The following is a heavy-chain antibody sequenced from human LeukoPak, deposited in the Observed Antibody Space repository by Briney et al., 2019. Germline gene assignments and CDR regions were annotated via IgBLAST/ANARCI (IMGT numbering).Heavy chain of an antibody. Sequence: ASVKVSCKASGYTFSTYAMNWVRQAPGQGLEWMGWINTYTGDPTYAPGFTGRFVFSLDTSVTTAFLQISSLKAEDTAVYFCARDADMVRGVIPDYWGQGTLVTVSS. D-gene: IGHD3-10*01. CDR2: INTYTGDP. CDR1: GYTFSTYA. V-gene: IGHV7-4-1*02. J-gene: IGHJ4*02. CDR3: ARDADMVRGVIPDY.